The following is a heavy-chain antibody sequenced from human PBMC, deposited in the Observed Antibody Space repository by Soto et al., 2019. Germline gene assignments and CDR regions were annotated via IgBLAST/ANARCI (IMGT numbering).Heavy chain of an antibody. J-gene: IGHJ4*02. CDR2: IKQDGSEK. Sequence: HPGGCLALSCAASVFTFCSYWMSSVRQAPGKGLEWVANIKQDGSEKYYVDSVKGRFTISRDNAKNSLYLQMNSLRAEDTAVYYCARGGARYFDWLLSPYYFDYWGQGTLVTVSS. V-gene: IGHV3-7*01. CDR1: VFTFCSYW. CDR3: ARGGARYFDWLLSPYYFDY. D-gene: IGHD3-9*01.